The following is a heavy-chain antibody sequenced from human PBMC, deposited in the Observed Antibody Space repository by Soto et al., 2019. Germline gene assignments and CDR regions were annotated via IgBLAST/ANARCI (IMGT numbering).Heavy chain of an antibody. D-gene: IGHD5-12*01. CDR1: GFTFSSYG. CDR3: ARDPTLPRWLQPMGYFDY. Sequence: GGSLRLSCAASGFTFSSYGMHWVRQAPGKGLEWVAVISYDGSNKYYADSVKGRFTISRDNSKNTLYLQMNSLRAEDTAVYYCARDPTLPRWLQPMGYFDYWGQGTLVTVSS. V-gene: IGHV3-30*03. CDR2: ISYDGSNK. J-gene: IGHJ4*02.